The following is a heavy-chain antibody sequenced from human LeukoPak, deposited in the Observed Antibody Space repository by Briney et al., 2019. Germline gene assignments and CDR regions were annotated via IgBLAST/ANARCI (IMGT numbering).Heavy chain of an antibody. J-gene: IGHJ4*02. D-gene: IGHD3-3*01. CDR2: IYYSGST. CDR1: GGSISRYY. CDR3: AREGSGYSTNFDY. Sequence: SETLSLTCTVSGGSISRYYWSWIRQPPGKGLEWIGYIYYSGSTNYNPSLKSRVAMSVDTSKNQFSLKLNSVTAADTAVYFCAREGSGYSTNFDYWGQGTLVTVSS. V-gene: IGHV4-59*12.